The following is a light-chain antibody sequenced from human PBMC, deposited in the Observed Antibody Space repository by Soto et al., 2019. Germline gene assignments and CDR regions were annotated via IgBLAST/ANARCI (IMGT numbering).Light chain of an antibody. CDR1: QSVSNNY. J-gene: IGKJ4*01. Sequence: EIVMTQSPATLSVSPGERATLSCRASQSVSNNYLAWYQQKPGQAPRLLIYDASNRATGVPVRFSGSGSGTDFTLTISSLEPEDFAVYYCQQRSNWPPLTFGGGTKVDIK. V-gene: IGKV3-11*01. CDR2: DAS. CDR3: QQRSNWPPLT.